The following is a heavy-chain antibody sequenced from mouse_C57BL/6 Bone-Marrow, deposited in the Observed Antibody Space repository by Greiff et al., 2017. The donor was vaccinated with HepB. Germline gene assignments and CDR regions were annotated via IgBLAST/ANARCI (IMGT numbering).Heavy chain of an antibody. CDR2: IWSGGSK. V-gene: IGHV2-2*01. CDR1: GFSLTSYG. Sequence: VHLVESGPGLVQPSQSLSITCTVSGFSLTSYGVHWVRQSPGKGLEWLGVIWSGGSKDYNAAFISRLSISKDNSKSQVFFIMNSLQADDTAIYYCARLFIPFAYWGQGTMVTVSA. D-gene: IGHD1-1*01. J-gene: IGHJ3*01. CDR3: ARLFIPFAY.